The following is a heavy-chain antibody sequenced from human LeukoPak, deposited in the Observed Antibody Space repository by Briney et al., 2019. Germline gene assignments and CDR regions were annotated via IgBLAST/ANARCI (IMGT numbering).Heavy chain of an antibody. CDR3: ARDGIGGSYYDY. V-gene: IGHV1-69*04. D-gene: IGHD1-26*01. CDR1: GYTFTSYD. Sequence: ASVKVSCKASGYTFTSYDINWVRQATGQGLEWMGRIIPILGIANYAQKFQGRVTITADKSTSTAYMELSSLRSEDTAVYYCARDGIGGSYYDYWGQGTLVTVSS. J-gene: IGHJ4*02. CDR2: IIPILGIA.